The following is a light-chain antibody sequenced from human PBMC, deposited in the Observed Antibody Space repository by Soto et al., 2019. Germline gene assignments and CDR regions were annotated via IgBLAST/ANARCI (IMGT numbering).Light chain of an antibody. Sequence: QLVLTQPASVSGSPGQSIAISCTGTSSDVGSHNHVSWYQQYPGKAPKLIIYEVSNRPSGVSARFSGSKFGSTASLTISGLQAEDEAEYYCNSLSAAGSSYVFGPGTKLTVL. CDR2: EVS. V-gene: IGLV2-14*01. J-gene: IGLJ1*01. CDR1: SSDVGSHNH. CDR3: NSLSAAGSSYV.